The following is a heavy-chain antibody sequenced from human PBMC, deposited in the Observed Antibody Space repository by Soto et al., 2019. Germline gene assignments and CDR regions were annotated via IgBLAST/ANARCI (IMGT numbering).Heavy chain of an antibody. CDR1: GRSFSGYY. D-gene: IGHD3-10*01. CDR3: AGGTGSGNYEF. CDR2: INHSGST. J-gene: IGHJ4*02. V-gene: IGHV4-34*01. Sequence: SETLSLTCAVYGRSFSGYYWSWIRQPPGKGLEWIGEINHSGSTNYNPSLKSRVTISVDTSKNQFSLKLSSVTAADTAVYYCAGGTGSGNYEFWGQGTLVTSPQ.